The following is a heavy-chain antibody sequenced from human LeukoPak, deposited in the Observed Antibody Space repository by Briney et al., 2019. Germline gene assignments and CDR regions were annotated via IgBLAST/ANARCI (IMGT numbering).Heavy chain of an antibody. Sequence: GSLRLSCAASGFTFSSYAMSWIRQPPGKGLEWIGEINHSGSTNYNPSLKSRVTISVDTSKNQFSLKLSSVTAADTAVYYCARRDDDFWSGYYSFFDYWGQGTLVTVSS. CDR1: GFTFSSYA. D-gene: IGHD3-3*01. J-gene: IGHJ4*02. V-gene: IGHV4-34*01. CDR3: ARRDDDFWSGYYSFFDY. CDR2: INHSGST.